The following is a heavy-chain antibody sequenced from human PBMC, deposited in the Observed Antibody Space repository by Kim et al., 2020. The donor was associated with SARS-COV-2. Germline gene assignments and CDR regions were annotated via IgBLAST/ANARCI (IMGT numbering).Heavy chain of an antibody. Sequence: SVKVSCKASGGTFSSYAISWVRQAPGQGLEWMGGIIPIFGTANYAQKFQGRVTITADESTSTAYMELSSLRSEDTAVYYCASPHTTISSTYGMDVWGQGTTVTVSS. CDR2: IIPIFGTA. CDR3: ASPHTTISSTYGMDV. J-gene: IGHJ6*02. CDR1: GGTFSSYA. V-gene: IGHV1-69*13. D-gene: IGHD3-9*01.